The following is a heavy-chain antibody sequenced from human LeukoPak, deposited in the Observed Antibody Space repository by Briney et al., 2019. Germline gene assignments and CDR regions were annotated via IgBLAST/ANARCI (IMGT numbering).Heavy chain of an antibody. CDR1: GGSISNYY. D-gene: IGHD6-6*01. CDR2: VYYTGST. Sequence: KPSETLSLTCTVSGGSISNYYWSWVRQPPGKGLEWIGYVYYTGSTSYNPSLKSRVTISGDTSKNQFSLKLSSVTAADTAVYYCTRRGGSSSSDWFDPWGQGTLVIVSS. CDR3: TRRGGSSSSDWFDP. V-gene: IGHV4-59*08. J-gene: IGHJ5*02.